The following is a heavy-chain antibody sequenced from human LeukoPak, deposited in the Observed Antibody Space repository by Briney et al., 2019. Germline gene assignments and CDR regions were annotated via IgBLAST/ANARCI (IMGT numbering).Heavy chain of an antibody. CDR1: GFTFSSFG. CDR2: ISSSSSTI. CDR3: ASSTYTTIVVVTPGHYYYYMDV. V-gene: IGHV3-48*04. D-gene: IGHD3-22*01. Sequence: GGSLRLSCAASGFTFSSFGMNWVRQAPGKGLEWVSYISSSSSTIYYADSVKGRFTISRDNAKNSLYLQMNSLRAEDTAVYYCASSTYTTIVVVTPGHYYYYMDVWGKGTTVTISS. J-gene: IGHJ6*03.